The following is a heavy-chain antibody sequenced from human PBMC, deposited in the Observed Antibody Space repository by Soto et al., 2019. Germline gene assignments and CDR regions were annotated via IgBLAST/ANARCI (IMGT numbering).Heavy chain of an antibody. D-gene: IGHD6-19*01. Sequence: GSLRLSCAASGFTFSSYGMHWVRQAPGKGLEWVAVISYDGSNKYYADSVKGRFTISRDNSKNTLYLQMNSLRAEDTAVYYCAKDSYLYSSGWPLYYYYGMDVWGQGTTVTVSS. J-gene: IGHJ6*02. CDR1: GFTFSSYG. CDR3: AKDSYLYSSGWPLYYYYGMDV. V-gene: IGHV3-30*18. CDR2: ISYDGSNK.